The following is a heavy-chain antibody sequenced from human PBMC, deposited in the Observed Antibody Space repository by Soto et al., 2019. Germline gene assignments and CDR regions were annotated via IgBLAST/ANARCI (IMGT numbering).Heavy chain of an antibody. D-gene: IGHD3-10*01. Sequence: GGSLRLSCAASGFTFSSYGLHWVRQAPGKGLEWVAVIWYDGSNKYYADSVKGRFTISRDNSKNTLYLQMNSLRAEDTAVYYCAREGYYYGSGSYYYYFFYGMDGWGQRSTVIVSS. V-gene: IGHV3-33*01. J-gene: IGHJ6*02. CDR3: AREGYYYGSGSYYYYFFYGMDG. CDR1: GFTFSSYG. CDR2: IWYDGSNK.